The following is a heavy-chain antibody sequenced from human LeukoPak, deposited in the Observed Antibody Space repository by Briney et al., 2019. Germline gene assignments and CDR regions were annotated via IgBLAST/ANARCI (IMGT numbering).Heavy chain of an antibody. V-gene: IGHV1-46*01. D-gene: IGHD6-13*01. CDR1: GYTFTSYY. J-gene: IGHJ4*02. CDR3: ATVRSSSWYEDDY. CDR2: INPSGGST. Sequence: ASVKVSCEASGYTFTSYYMHWVRQAPGQGLEWVGIINPSGGSTSYAQKFQGRVTMTRDTSTSTVYMELSSLRSEDTAVYYCATVRSSSWYEDDYWGQGTLVTVSS.